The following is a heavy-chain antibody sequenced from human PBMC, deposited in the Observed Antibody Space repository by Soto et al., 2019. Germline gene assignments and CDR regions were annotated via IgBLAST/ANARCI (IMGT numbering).Heavy chain of an antibody. J-gene: IGHJ4*02. CDR2: VLPTASST. CDR1: GFTFSTYT. D-gene: IGHD4-17*01. Sequence: PGGSLRLSCAASGFTFSTYTMNWVRQAPGKGLEWVSAVLPTASSTFYADSVKGRFTISRDNSKNTLYLQMTNLRAEDTAVYYCAKDFTPDGYWDFDYWGQGTLVTVSS. V-gene: IGHV3-23*01. CDR3: AKDFTPDGYWDFDY.